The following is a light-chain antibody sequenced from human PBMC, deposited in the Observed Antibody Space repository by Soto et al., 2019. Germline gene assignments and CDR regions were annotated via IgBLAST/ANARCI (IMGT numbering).Light chain of an antibody. J-gene: IGKJ4*01. CDR2: GAS. V-gene: IGKV3-15*01. CDR3: QQYGSSPLT. Sequence: EIVMTQSPATLSVSPGDRATLSYRASQSVTSNLAWYQQKPGQAPRLLIYGASTRATGIPARFSGSGSGTDFTLTISRLEPEDFAVYYCQQYGSSPLTFGGGTKVDIK. CDR1: QSVTSN.